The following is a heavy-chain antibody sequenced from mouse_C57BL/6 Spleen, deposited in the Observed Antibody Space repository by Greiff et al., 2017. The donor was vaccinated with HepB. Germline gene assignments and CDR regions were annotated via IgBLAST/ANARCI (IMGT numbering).Heavy chain of an antibody. CDR2: IWRGGST. Sequence: QVQLKESGPGLVQPSQSLSITCTVSGFSLTSYGVHWVRQSPGKGLEWLGVIWRGGSTDYNAAFMSRLSITKDNSKSQVFFKMNSLQADDTAIYYCAKNRDWDDYAMDYWGQGTSVTVSS. J-gene: IGHJ4*01. CDR1: GFSLTSYG. CDR3: AKNRDWDDYAMDY. V-gene: IGHV2-5*01. D-gene: IGHD4-1*01.